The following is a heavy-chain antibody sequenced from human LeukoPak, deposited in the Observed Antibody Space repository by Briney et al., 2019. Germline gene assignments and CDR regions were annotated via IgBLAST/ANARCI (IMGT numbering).Heavy chain of an antibody. D-gene: IGHD7-27*01. Sequence: PGGSLRLSCAASGFTVSSNYMSWVRQAPGKGLEWVSVIYSGGSTYYADSVKGRFTISRDNSKNTLYLQMNSLRAEDTAVYYCASVTGDFYYYYYMDVWGKGTTVTVSS. CDR2: IYSGGST. J-gene: IGHJ6*03. CDR3: ASVTGDFYYYYYMDV. CDR1: GFTVSSNY. V-gene: IGHV3-66*02.